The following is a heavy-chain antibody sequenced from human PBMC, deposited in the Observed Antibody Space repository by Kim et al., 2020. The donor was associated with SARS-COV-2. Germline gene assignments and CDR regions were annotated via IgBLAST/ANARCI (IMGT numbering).Heavy chain of an antibody. J-gene: IGHJ4*02. CDR2: I. CDR3: ARKFDY. Sequence: ICYSDSVKSRFTNPHDNAKNSLYLQMTSLRADDTAVYCCARKFDYWGQGALVTVSS. V-gene: IGHV3-11*01.